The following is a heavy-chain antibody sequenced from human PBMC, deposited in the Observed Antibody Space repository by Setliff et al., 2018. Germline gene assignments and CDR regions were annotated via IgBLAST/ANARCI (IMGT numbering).Heavy chain of an antibody. V-gene: IGHV1-18*01. CDR3: ARDRRSWWTTTEFDY. Sequence: ASVKVSCKASGYTFTSYGISWVRQAPGQGLEWMGWISAYNGNTNYAQKLQGRVTMTADTSTSTAYMELRSLRSDDTAVYYCARDRRSWWTTTEFDYWGQGTLVTVSS. CDR2: ISAYNGNT. D-gene: IGHD2-8*02. J-gene: IGHJ4*02. CDR1: GYTFTSYG.